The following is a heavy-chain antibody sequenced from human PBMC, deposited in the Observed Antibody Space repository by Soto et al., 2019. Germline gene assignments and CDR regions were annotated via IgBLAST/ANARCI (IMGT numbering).Heavy chain of an antibody. D-gene: IGHD1-26*01. CDR3: ARGGATAKSYFYMDV. Sequence: EVRLVESGGGAVRPGGSLRLSCEASGFTFDDYGMTWVRQAPGKGLEWVSGVNWNGGTTGYADSVKGRFTISRDNAKNQVFLQMNSLRADDTAFYYCARGGATAKSYFYMDVWANGTTVTV. CDR2: VNWNGGTT. CDR1: GFTFDDYG. J-gene: IGHJ6*03. V-gene: IGHV3-20*04.